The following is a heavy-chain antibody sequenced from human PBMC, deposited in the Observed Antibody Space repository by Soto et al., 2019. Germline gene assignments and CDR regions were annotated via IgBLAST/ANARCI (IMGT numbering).Heavy chain of an antibody. Sequence: QVQLVQSGAEVKKPGSSVKVSCKASGGTFSSYAISWVRQAPGQGLEWMGGIIPIFGTANYAQKFQGRVTITADESTSTACMELSSLRSEDTAVYYCASSGYYYDSSGYPAGYWGQGTLVTVSS. CDR3: ASSGYYYDSSGYPAGY. D-gene: IGHD3-22*01. V-gene: IGHV1-69*01. CDR1: GGTFSSYA. CDR2: IIPIFGTA. J-gene: IGHJ4*02.